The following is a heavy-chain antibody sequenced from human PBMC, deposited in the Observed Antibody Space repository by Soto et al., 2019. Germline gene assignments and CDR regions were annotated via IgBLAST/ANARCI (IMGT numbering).Heavy chain of an antibody. CDR3: ATLAAAGTRLGYYYYYMDV. J-gene: IGHJ6*03. D-gene: IGHD6-13*01. V-gene: IGHV1-24*01. CDR1: GYSLTELS. Sequence: SVKVSCEVSGYSLTELSMHWVRQAPGKGLERMGGFDPEDGETIYAQKFQGRVTMTEDTSTDTAYMELSSLRSEDTAVYYCATLAAAGTRLGYYYYYMDVWGKGTTVTVSS. CDR2: FDPEDGET.